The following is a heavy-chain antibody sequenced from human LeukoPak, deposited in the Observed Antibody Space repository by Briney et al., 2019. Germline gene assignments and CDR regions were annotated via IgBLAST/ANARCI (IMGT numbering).Heavy chain of an antibody. V-gene: IGHV1-2*02. CDR1: GYTFTFYY. Sequence: ASVKVSCKTSGYTFTFYYIHWVRQAPGQGLEWMGWINPNSGGTNYAQKFQGRVTMTRDTSISTAYMELSRLRSDDTAVYYCARDRRLTPGWFDPWGQGTLVTVSS. CDR2: INPNSGGT. CDR3: ARDRRLTPGWFDP. D-gene: IGHD4-23*01. J-gene: IGHJ5*02.